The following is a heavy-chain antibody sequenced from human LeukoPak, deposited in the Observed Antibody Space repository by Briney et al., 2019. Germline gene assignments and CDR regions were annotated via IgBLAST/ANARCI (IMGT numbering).Heavy chain of an antibody. CDR1: GYTFTGYY. CDR2: INPNSGGT. CDR3: ASGDTWNYDPHPFDY. D-gene: IGHD1-7*01. V-gene: IGHV1-2*02. J-gene: IGHJ4*02. Sequence: GASVKVSCKASGYTFTGYYMHWVRQAPGQGLEWMGWINPNSGGTNYAQKFQGRVTMTRDTSISTAYMELSRLRSDDTAVYYCASGDTWNYDPHPFDYWGQGTLVTVSS.